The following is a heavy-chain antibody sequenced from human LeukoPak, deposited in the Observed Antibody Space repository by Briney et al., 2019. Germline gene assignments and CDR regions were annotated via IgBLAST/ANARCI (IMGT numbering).Heavy chain of an antibody. CDR2: INHNGNVN. J-gene: IGHJ4*02. V-gene: IGHV3-7*01. Sequence: GGSLRLSCAASGFTFSSYWMNWARQAPGKGLEWVASINHNGNVNYYVDSVKGRFTISRDNAKNSLYLQMDSLRAEDTAMYYCARAQTELQYYFDYWGQGTLVTVSS. D-gene: IGHD3-10*01. CDR3: ARAQTELQYYFDY. CDR1: GFTFSSYW.